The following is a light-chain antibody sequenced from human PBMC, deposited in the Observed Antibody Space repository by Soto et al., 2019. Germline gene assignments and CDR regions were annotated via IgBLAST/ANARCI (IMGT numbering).Light chain of an antibody. CDR3: QQYGNPPQT. Sequence: EVVLTQSPGTLSLSPGERATLSCRASESVISSYLAWYQHHPGQAPRLLIYAASSRATGIPDRFSGSGSGTDFTLTITRLEPADFAVYYCQQYGNPPQTFGQGTKLEIK. V-gene: IGKV3-20*01. CDR2: AAS. J-gene: IGKJ2*01. CDR1: ESVISSY.